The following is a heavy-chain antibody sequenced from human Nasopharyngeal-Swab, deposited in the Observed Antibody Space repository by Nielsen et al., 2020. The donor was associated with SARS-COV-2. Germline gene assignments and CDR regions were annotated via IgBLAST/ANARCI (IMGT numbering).Heavy chain of an antibody. CDR1: GYSFISYD. D-gene: IGHD3-3*01. V-gene: IGHV1-8*01. CDR2: MNPNSGKT. CDR3: ARGWSGYYFDF. J-gene: IGHJ4*02. Sequence: ASVKVSCKASGYSFISYDINWVRQAPGQGLEWMGWMNPNSGKTGYAQKFQGRVTMTRNNSIRPAYMELSSLRSEDTAVYYCARGWSGYYFDFWGQGTLVTVSS.